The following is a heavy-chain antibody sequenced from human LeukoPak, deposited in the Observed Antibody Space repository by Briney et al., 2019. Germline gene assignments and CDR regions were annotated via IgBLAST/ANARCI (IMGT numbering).Heavy chain of an antibody. CDR2: IYTTGST. CDR1: GGSISTFY. V-gene: IGHV4-4*09. D-gene: IGHD2-2*01. J-gene: IGHJ4*02. Sequence: PSETLSLTCSVSGGSISTFYWTWIRQPPGEGLEWIGYIYTTGSTNYNPSLKSRVTMSVDTSKNQFSLKVSSVTSADTAVYYCARMCSSSSCPFDYWGQGTLVTVSS. CDR3: ARMCSSSSCPFDY.